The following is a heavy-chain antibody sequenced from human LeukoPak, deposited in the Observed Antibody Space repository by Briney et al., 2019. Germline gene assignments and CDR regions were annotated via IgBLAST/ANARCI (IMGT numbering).Heavy chain of an antibody. D-gene: IGHD2-2*01. CDR3: AKPPGQLLENWFDP. Sequence: GGSLRLSCAASGFTFSSYGMHWVRQAPGKGLEGLAFIRYDGSNKYYADSVKGRFTISRDNSKNTLYLQMNSLRAGDTAVYYCAKPPGQLLENWFDPWGQGTLVTVSS. V-gene: IGHV3-30*02. CDR2: IRYDGSNK. CDR1: GFTFSSYG. J-gene: IGHJ5*02.